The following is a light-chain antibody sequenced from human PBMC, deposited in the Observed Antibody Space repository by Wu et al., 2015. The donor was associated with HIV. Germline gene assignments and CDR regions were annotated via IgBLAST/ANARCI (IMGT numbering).Light chain of an antibody. Sequence: EVILTQSPATLSLSPGERATLSCRASQPVGNYLAWYQQKPGQAPRLLIYDASNRATGVPARLSGSGSGTDFTITISSLEPEDFAVYYCQQCNSWPLTFGGGTRVEIK. CDR3: QQCNSWPLT. J-gene: IGKJ4*01. CDR1: QPVGNY. CDR2: DAS. V-gene: IGKV3-11*01.